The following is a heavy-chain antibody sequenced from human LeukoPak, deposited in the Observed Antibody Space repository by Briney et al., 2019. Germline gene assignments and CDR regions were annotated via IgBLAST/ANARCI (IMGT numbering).Heavy chain of an antibody. CDR2: INREGSST. Sequence: GGSLRLSCAASGFTFSSYWMHWVRQAPGKGLVWFPRINREGSSTSYAASVKGRFTISRDNSKNSLYLQMNSLRTEDTGLYYCAKAGIAVAWRPLDYWGQGTLVTVSS. D-gene: IGHD6-19*01. J-gene: IGHJ4*02. V-gene: IGHV3-74*01. CDR3: AKAGIAVAWRPLDY. CDR1: GFTFSSYW.